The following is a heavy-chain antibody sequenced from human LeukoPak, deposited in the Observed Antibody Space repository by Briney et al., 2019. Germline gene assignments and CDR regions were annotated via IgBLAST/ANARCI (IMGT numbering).Heavy chain of an antibody. CDR3: ARPLYSSSWYDAFDI. CDR2: IYPGDSDT. J-gene: IGHJ3*02. Sequence: GESLKISCKGSGYSFTSYWIGWVRQMPGKGLEWMGIIYPGDSDTRYSPSFQGQVTISADKSISTAYLQWSSLKASGTAMYYCARPLYSSSWYDAFDIWGQGTMVTVSS. V-gene: IGHV5-51*01. D-gene: IGHD6-13*01. CDR1: GYSFTSYW.